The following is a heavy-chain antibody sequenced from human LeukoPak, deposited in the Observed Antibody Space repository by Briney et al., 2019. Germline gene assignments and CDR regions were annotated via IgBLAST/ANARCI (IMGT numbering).Heavy chain of an antibody. CDR1: GGSXXSYY. V-gene: IGHV4-4*07. J-gene: IGHJ4*02. CDR3: ARHIRVTMVRGVHYYFDY. CDR2: IYTSGST. D-gene: IGHD3-10*01. Sequence: TLSLTCXVSGGSXXSYYWSWIRQPAGKGLEWIGRIYTSGSTNYNPSLKSRVTMSVDTSKNQFSLKLSSVTAADTAVYYCARHIRVTMVRGVHYYFDYWGQGTLVTVSS.